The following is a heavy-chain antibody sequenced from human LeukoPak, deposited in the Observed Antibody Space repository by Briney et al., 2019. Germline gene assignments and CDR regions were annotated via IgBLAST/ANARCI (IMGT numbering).Heavy chain of an antibody. Sequence: PGGSLRLSCAASEFTFSNYWMTRVRQAPGKGLEWVANIKVDGSDKYYADSVKGRFTISRDNAKNSLYLQMNSLRAEDTAVYYCARDRGWLQFDYWGQGTLVTVSS. D-gene: IGHD5-24*01. CDR3: ARDRGWLQFDY. V-gene: IGHV3-7*01. CDR1: EFTFSNYW. J-gene: IGHJ4*02. CDR2: IKVDGSDK.